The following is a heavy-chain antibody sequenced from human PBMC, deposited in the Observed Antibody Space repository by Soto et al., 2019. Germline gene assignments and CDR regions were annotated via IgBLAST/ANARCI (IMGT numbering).Heavy chain of an antibody. J-gene: IGHJ6*01. CDR1: GGTFSSYA. Sequence: SVKVACKASGGTFSSYAISWVRQAPRQGLEWMGGIIPIFGTANYAQKVQGRVTITADESTSTAYMELSSLRSEVKAVYYCARTQGVVLVRPAQGYYGRDVWGKGSTVTVSS. CDR3: ARTQGVVLVRPAQGYYGRDV. CDR2: IIPIFGTA. V-gene: IGHV1-69*13. D-gene: IGHD2-2*01.